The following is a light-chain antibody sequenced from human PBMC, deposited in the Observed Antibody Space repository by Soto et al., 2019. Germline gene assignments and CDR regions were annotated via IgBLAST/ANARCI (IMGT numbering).Light chain of an antibody. CDR2: GAS. CDR1: ENVGSNY. J-gene: IGKJ1*01. V-gene: IGKV3-20*01. Sequence: EIVLTQSPGTLSLSPGERATLSCRASENVGSNYLAWYQQKPGQAPRLLIYGASSRATGIPESFSGSGSGSDFTLTITRLEPEDFAVYYCQQYGSSPWTFGQGTKVEIK. CDR3: QQYGSSPWT.